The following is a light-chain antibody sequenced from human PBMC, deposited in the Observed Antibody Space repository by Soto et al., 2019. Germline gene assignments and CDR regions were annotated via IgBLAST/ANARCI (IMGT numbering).Light chain of an antibody. J-gene: IGLJ1*01. Sequence: APTQPAPVSGAPGPSIALSRPRNSSEVGSHDLVSWYQQQSGKVPKLIIYDVSSRPSGVSNRFSGSKSGNTASLTISGLQAEDEADYYCSSFTSTTTYVFGTGTKVTVL. CDR2: DVS. CDR1: SSEVGSHDL. CDR3: SSFTSTTTYV. V-gene: IGLV2-14*02.